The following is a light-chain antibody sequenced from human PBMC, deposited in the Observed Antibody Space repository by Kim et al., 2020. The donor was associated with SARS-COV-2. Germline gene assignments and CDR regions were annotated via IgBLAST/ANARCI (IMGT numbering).Light chain of an antibody. CDR1: QSVSSNY. Sequence: LSPGERAPRSCRARQSVSSNYLAWYQQKPGQTPRLLIYGASSRATGIPDRFSGSGSGTDFTLTISRLEPEDFAVYYCQQYGSSPRFGGGTKVDIK. V-gene: IGKV3-20*01. CDR2: GAS. J-gene: IGKJ4*01. CDR3: QQYGSSPR.